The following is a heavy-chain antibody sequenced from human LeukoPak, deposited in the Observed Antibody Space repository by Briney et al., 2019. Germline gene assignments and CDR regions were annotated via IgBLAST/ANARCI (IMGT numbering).Heavy chain of an antibody. Sequence: ASLKVSCKASGYTFTSYSITWVRQAPGKGLEWMGWISPFNGNTNYAQKFQGRVSLTTDTSTDTTYLELKSLRSDDTAIYYCARQGGQLFYSGDTAFPHWGQGTLVTVSS. CDR3: ARQGGQLFYSGDTAFPH. CDR1: GYTFTSYS. CDR2: ISPFNGNT. V-gene: IGHV1-18*01. J-gene: IGHJ4*02. D-gene: IGHD2-21*02.